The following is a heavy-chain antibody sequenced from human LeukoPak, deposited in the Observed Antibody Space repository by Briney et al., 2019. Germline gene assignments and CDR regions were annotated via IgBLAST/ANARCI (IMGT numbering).Heavy chain of an antibody. J-gene: IGHJ6*02. CDR1: GYTFTSYG. Sequence: ASVKVSCKASGYTFTSYGISWVRQAPGQGLEWMGWISAYNGNTNYAQKLQGRVTMTTDTSTSTAYMELRSLRSDDTAVYYCARTVSSWYDAMDSNYGMDVWGQGTTVTVSS. D-gene: IGHD6-13*01. V-gene: IGHV1-18*01. CDR2: ISAYNGNT. CDR3: ARTVSSWYDAMDSNYGMDV.